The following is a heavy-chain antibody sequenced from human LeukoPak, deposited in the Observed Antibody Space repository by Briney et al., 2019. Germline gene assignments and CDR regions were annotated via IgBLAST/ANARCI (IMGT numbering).Heavy chain of an antibody. CDR2: IFHTGTT. Sequence: PSETLSLTCSVSGYAISSGYFWGWIRQPPGKGLEWIGRIFHTGTTDYKTSLKGRVTISVDKSKNQFSLKLSSVTAADTAVYYCARLGVRNDSNKSAGFDYWGQGTLVTVSS. V-gene: IGHV4-38-2*02. D-gene: IGHD3-22*01. CDR3: ARLGVRNDSNKSAGFDY. CDR1: GYAISSGYF. J-gene: IGHJ4*02.